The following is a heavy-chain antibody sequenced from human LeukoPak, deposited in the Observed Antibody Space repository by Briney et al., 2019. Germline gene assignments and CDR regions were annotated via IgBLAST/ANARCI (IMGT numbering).Heavy chain of an antibody. CDR1: GFTFSSYE. CDR2: ISSSGSTI. Sequence: GGSLRLSCAASGFTFSSYEMNWVRQAPGKGLEWVSYISSSGSTIYYADSVKGRFTIPRDNAKNSLYLQMNSLRAEDTAVYYCVIVVVVAATPDWFDPWGQGTLVTVSS. J-gene: IGHJ5*02. CDR3: VIVVVVAATPDWFDP. V-gene: IGHV3-48*03. D-gene: IGHD2-15*01.